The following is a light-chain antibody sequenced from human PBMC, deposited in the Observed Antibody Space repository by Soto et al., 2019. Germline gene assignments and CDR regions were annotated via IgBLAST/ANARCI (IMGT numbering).Light chain of an antibody. Sequence: IVLTQSPGTLSLSPGERATLSCGASQSVTNNFLAWYQQKPGQAPRLLIYGASSRATGVPDRFSGSGSGTDFTLTISRLEPGDFAVYYCQQYGTPLFTFGPGNKVDIQ. CDR3: QQYGTPLFT. V-gene: IGKV3-20*01. CDR1: QSVTNNF. J-gene: IGKJ3*01. CDR2: GAS.